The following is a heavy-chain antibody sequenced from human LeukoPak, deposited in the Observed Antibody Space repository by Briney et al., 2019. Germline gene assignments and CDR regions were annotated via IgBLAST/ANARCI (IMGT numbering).Heavy chain of an antibody. CDR3: ARDSEVGATYFDY. Sequence: PSETLSLTCTVSGGSISGYYWSWIRQPAGKGLEWIGRIYTSGSTNYNPSLKSRVTMSVDTSKNQFSLKLSSVTAADTAVYYCARDSEVGATYFDYWGQGTLVTVSS. J-gene: IGHJ4*02. D-gene: IGHD1-26*01. CDR2: IYTSGST. V-gene: IGHV4-4*07. CDR1: GGSISGYY.